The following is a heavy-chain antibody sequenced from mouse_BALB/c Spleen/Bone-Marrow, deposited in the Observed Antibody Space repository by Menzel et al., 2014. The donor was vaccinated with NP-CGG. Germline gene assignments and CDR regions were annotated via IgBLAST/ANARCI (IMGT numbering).Heavy chain of an antibody. J-gene: IGHJ2*01. CDR1: GYSFTGYN. CDR3: ARSYNSFEF. V-gene: IGHV1-39*01. CDR2: VDPYYGAI. Sequence: SGPELEKPGASVKISCKASGYSFTGYNMNWVKQYNGQSLEWIGNVDPYYGAITYNQKFKGKSTLTVDKSSSTAYMQLERLTSEDSAIYYCARSYNSFEFLGQSTTLTVSS.